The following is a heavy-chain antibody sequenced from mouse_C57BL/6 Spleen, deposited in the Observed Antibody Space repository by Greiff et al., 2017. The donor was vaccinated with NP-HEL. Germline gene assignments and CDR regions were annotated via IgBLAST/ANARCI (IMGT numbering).Heavy chain of an antibody. CDR3: TTWGTGYPFAY. D-gene: IGHD2-14*01. Sequence: VQLKQSGAELVRPGASVKLSCTASGFNIKDDYMHWVKQRPEQGLEWIGWIDPENGDTEYASKFQGKATITADTSSNTAYLQRSSLTSEDTAVYYCTTWGTGYPFAYWGQGTLVTVSA. CDR1: GFNIKDDY. CDR2: IDPENGDT. V-gene: IGHV14-4*01. J-gene: IGHJ3*01.